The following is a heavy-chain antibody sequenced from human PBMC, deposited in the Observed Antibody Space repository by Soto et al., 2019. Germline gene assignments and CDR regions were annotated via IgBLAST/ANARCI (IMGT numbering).Heavy chain of an antibody. CDR3: ARISLGIAAADNFDY. CDR2: IYYSGST. Sequence: SETLSLTCTVSGGSISSGGYYWSWIRQHPGKGLEWIGYIYYSGSTYYNPSLKSRVTISVDTSKNQFSLKLSSVTAADTAVYYCARISLGIAAADNFDYWGQGTLVTVSS. D-gene: IGHD6-13*01. J-gene: IGHJ4*02. CDR1: GGSISSGGYY. V-gene: IGHV4-31*03.